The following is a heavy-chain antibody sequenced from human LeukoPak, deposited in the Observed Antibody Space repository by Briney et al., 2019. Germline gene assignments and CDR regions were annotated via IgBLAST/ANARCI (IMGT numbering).Heavy chain of an antibody. Sequence: SVKVSCKASGGTFSSYAISWVRQAPGQGLEWVGGIIPIFGTTNYAQKFQGRVTITTDESTSTAYLELSSLRSEDTAVYYCARAPTEMATMVGDYWGQGTLVTVSS. V-gene: IGHV1-69*05. J-gene: IGHJ4*02. D-gene: IGHD5-24*01. CDR3: ARAPTEMATMVGDY. CDR2: IIPIFGTT. CDR1: GGTFSSYA.